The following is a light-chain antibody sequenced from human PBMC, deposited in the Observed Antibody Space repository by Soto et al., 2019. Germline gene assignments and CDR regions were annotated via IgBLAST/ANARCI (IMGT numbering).Light chain of an antibody. V-gene: IGLV2-14*01. J-gene: IGLJ1*01. Sequence: QSALTQPASVSGSPGQSITISCTGTSSDVGGYNYVSWYQQHPGKAPKLMIYEVNNRPSGVSNRFSGSKSGNTASLTISGLQAEEEADYYCSSYTSSSTPFVFGTGTKLTVL. CDR2: EVN. CDR3: SSYTSSSTPFV. CDR1: SSDVGGYNY.